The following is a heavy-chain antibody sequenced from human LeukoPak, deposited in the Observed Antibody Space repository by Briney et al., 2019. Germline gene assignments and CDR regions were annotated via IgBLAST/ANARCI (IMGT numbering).Heavy chain of an antibody. V-gene: IGHV3-23*01. D-gene: IGHD4-23*01. CDR3: ARSVVTLYWYFDL. CDR2: IRGSGGST. CDR1: GFTFSSYA. Sequence: GGSLRLSCAASGFTFSSYAMSWVRQAPGKGLEWVSAIRGSGGSTYYADSVKGRFTISRDNSKNTLYLQMNSLRAEDTAVYYCARSVVTLYWYFDLWGRGTLVTVSS. J-gene: IGHJ2*01.